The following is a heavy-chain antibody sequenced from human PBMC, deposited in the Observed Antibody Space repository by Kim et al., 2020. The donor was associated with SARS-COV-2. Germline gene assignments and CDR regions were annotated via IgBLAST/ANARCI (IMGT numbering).Heavy chain of an antibody. J-gene: IGHJ6*02. CDR1: GFTFSDYY. CDR2: ISSSSSYT. D-gene: IGHD3-16*02. Sequence: GGSLRLSCAASGFTFSDYYMSWIRQAPGKGLEWVSYISSSSSYTNYADSVKGRFTISRDNAKNSLYLQMNSLRAEDTAVYYCARVGHDYVWGSYRDYYYYYGMDVWGQGTTVTVSS. CDR3: ARVGHDYVWGSYRDYYYYYGMDV. V-gene: IGHV3-11*05.